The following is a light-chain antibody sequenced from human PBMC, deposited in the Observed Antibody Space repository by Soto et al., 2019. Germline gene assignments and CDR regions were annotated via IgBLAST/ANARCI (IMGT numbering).Light chain of an antibody. CDR2: GAS. V-gene: IGKV3-15*01. CDR3: HQYNHWYT. J-gene: IGKJ2*01. CDR1: QSANNN. Sequence: EIVLTQSPATLSLSPGERATLSCRASQSANNNLAWYQQKPGQAPRLLIYGASTRAPGVPARFSGSGFGTEFALTISKLQSEDIAFYHRHQYNHWYTFGQGTKLEIK.